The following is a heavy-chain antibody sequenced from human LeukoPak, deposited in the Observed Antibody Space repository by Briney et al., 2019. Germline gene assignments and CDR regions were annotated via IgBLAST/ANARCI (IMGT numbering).Heavy chain of an antibody. CDR2: IWSDGSNK. Sequence: GGSLRLSCAASGSTFSSYGMHWVRQAPGKGLEWVAIIWSDGSNKYYADSVKGRFTISRDNSKNTLYLQMNSLRAEDTAVYYCARADSSSWPGEAFDAWGQGTMVTVSS. CDR1: GSTFSSYG. CDR3: ARADSSSWPGEAFDA. J-gene: IGHJ3*01. D-gene: IGHD6-13*01. V-gene: IGHV3-33*01.